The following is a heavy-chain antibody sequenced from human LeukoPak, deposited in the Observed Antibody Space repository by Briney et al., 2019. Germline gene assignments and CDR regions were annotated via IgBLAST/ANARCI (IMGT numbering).Heavy chain of an antibody. CDR3: ARQDYDILTGYYRYFDY. J-gene: IGHJ4*02. CDR1: GFTFSSYE. D-gene: IGHD3-9*01. CDR2: ISSSGSTI. Sequence: GGSLRLSCAASGFTFSSYEMNWVRQAPGKGLEWVSYISSSGSTIYYADSVKGRFTISRDNAKNSLYLQMNSLRAEDTAVYYCARQDYDILTGYYRYFDYWGQGTLVTASS. V-gene: IGHV3-48*03.